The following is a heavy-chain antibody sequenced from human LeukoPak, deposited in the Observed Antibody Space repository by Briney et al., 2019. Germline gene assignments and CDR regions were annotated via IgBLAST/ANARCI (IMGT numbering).Heavy chain of an antibody. CDR1: GFTFSSYA. CDR2: ISGSGGST. V-gene: IGHV3-23*01. Sequence: GGSLRLSCAASGFTFSSYAMSWVRQAPGKGLEWVSAISGSGGSTYYADSVKGRFTISRDNSKNTLYLQMNSLRAEDTAVYYCAKAGPRDYYDSSGYYSRTYYFDYWGQGTPVTVSS. CDR3: AKAGPRDYYDSSGYYSRTYYFDY. D-gene: IGHD3-22*01. J-gene: IGHJ4*02.